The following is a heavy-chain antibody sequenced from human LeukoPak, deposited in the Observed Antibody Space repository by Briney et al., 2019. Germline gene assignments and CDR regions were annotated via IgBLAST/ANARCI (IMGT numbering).Heavy chain of an antibody. CDR1: GFTFSSYG. J-gene: IGHJ4*02. V-gene: IGHV3-33*01. D-gene: IGHD6-19*01. CDR2: IWYDGSNK. CDR3: ARGPGYSSGWYDY. Sequence: PGGSLGLSCAASGFTFSSYGMHWVRQAPGKGLEWVAVIWYDGSNKYYADSVKGRFTISRDNAKNTLYLQMNSLRAEDTAVYYCARGPGYSSGWYDYWGQGTLVTVSS.